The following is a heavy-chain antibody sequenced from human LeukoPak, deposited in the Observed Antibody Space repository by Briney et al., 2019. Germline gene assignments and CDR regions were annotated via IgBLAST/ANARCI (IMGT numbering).Heavy chain of an antibody. J-gene: IGHJ4*02. V-gene: IGHV3-66*01. CDR2: IYSGGST. CDR1: GFTVSSNY. D-gene: IGHD3-22*01. Sequence: PGGSLRLSCAASGFTVSSNYMSWVRQAPGKGLEWVSVIYSGGSTYYADSVKGRFTISRDNSKNTLYLQMNSLRAEDTAVYYCASSRYYDSSGYDYWGQGTLVTVSS. CDR3: ASSRYYDSSGYDY.